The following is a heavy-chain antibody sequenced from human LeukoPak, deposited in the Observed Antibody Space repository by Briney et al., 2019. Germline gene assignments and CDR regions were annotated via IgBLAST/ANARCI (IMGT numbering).Heavy chain of an antibody. D-gene: IGHD5-18*01. CDR1: GGSISSSSYY. CDR2: IYYSGST. V-gene: IGHV4-39*07. CDR3: ARTPWIQLYTNYFDY. Sequence: SETLSLTCTVSGGSISSSSYYWGWIRQPPGKGLEWIGSIYYSGSTNYNPSLKSRVTISVDTSKNQFSLKLSSVTAADTAVYYCARTPWIQLYTNYFDYWGQGTLVTVSS. J-gene: IGHJ4*02.